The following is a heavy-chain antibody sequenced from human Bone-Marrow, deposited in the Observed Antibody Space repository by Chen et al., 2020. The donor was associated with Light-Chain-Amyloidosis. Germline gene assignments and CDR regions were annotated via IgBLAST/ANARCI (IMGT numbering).Heavy chain of an antibody. D-gene: IGHD7-27*01. CDR3: ATGHPFWLNDHWGY. Sequence: EVQLVESGGGLVKPGGSLRLSCAASGFTLSDAWMSWVRQAPGKGLEWVGRIRSKTDDGTVDYAAPVKGRFIISREDSGNTLYLQMNRLRTEDTAVYYCATGHPFWLNDHWGYWGQGTLVAVSS. J-gene: IGHJ4*02. CDR1: GFTLSDAW. V-gene: IGHV3-15*01. CDR2: IRSKTDDGTV.